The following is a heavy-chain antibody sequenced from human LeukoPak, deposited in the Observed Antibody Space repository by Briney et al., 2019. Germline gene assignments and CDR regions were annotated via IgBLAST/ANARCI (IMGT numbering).Heavy chain of an antibody. Sequence: PGGSLRLSCAASGFTFDNFAMTWVRQAPGKGLEWVSEITGSGGSTYYADSVKGRFTISRDNSKSTLYLQMNSLRAEDTAIYYCARELFDFDYWGQGTLVTVSS. J-gene: IGHJ4*02. CDR1: GFTFDNFA. CDR2: ITGSGGST. V-gene: IGHV3-23*01. CDR3: ARELFDFDY. D-gene: IGHD3-10*01.